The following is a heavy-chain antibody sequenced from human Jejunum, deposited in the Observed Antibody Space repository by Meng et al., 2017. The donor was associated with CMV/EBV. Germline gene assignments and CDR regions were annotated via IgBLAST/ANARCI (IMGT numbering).Heavy chain of an antibody. J-gene: IGHJ5*02. CDR2: IYSGDTT. V-gene: IGHV3-53*01. CDR1: SNY. D-gene: IGHD2-2*01. CDR3: ARLRVSCSSTSCYPNWFDP. Sequence: SNYMTCVRQAPGKGLEWVSIIYSGDTTYYADFVKGRFTISRDNSKNTLSLQMNSLRAEDTAVYYCARLRVSCSSTSCYPNWFDPWGQGTLVTVSS.